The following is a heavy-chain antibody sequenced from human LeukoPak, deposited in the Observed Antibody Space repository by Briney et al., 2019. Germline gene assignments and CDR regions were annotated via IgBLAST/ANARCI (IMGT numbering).Heavy chain of an antibody. CDR3: AREPKQVIREFDY. J-gene: IGHJ4*02. CDR1: GYTFSGDY. D-gene: IGHD1-26*01. CDR2: IRSNSEDI. Sequence: ASVKVSCKATGYTFSGDYMHWVRQAPGQGLEWMGRIRSNSEDIQYAQKFQGRVTMTWDTSTSTAYMELTRLTSDDTAVYYCAREPKQVIREFDYWGQETLVTVSS. V-gene: IGHV1-2*06.